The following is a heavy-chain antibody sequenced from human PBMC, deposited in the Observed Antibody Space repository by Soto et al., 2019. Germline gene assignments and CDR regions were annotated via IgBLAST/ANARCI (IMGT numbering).Heavy chain of an antibody. V-gene: IGHV4-30-4*01. D-gene: IGHD1-20*01. CDR2: IYYIGST. Sequence: QVQLQESGPGLVKPSQTLSLTCTVSGGSISSGDDFWTWIRQPPGKALEWIGYIYYIGSTYYNPPLKSRLTMSVDTSKNQFSLKLSSVTAADTAVYYCARDRAKWKDYYYYGMEVWGQGTTVTVSS. J-gene: IGHJ6*02. CDR1: GGSISSGDDF. CDR3: ARDRAKWKDYYYYGMEV.